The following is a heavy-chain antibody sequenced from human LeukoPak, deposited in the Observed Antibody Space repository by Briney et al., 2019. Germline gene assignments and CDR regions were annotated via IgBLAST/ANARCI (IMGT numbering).Heavy chain of an antibody. V-gene: IGHV1-2*02. CDR2: INPNSGGT. CDR3: ARSNPYYYDSSGYYSENFDY. CDR1: GYTFTGYY. D-gene: IGHD3-22*01. J-gene: IGHJ4*02. Sequence: ASVKVSCKASGYTFTGYYMHWVRQAPGQGLEWMGWINPNSGGTNYAQKFQGRVTITRNTSISTAYMELSSLRSEDTAVYYCARSNPYYYDSSGYYSENFDYWGQGTLVTVSS.